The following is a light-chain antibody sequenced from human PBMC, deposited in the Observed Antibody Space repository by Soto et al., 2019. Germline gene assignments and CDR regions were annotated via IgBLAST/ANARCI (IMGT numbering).Light chain of an antibody. Sequence: SFELTQPPSVSVAPGQTATISCGENNIDSRTVHWYQQKPGQAPLLVVYDNSFRPSGIPNRFSGSNSGNTATLTISRVEAGYEADYYCQVWDNVDDHIYVFGTGTKVTV. CDR2: DNS. CDR3: QVWDNVDDHIYV. J-gene: IGLJ1*01. CDR1: NIDSRT. V-gene: IGLV3-21*02.